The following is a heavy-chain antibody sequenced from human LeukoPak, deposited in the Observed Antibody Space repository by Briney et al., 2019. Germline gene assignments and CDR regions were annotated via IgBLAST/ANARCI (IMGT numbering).Heavy chain of an antibody. CDR1: GFTFSKFA. V-gene: IGHV3-23*01. J-gene: IGHJ4*02. Sequence: PGGSLRLSCAVSGFTFSKFAMSWVRRAPGKGLEGVTAISGSGGSTYDADSAKGRFTISRDNPKNTLYLQMNSLRAEDTAVYYCAKFRVGGTTQRGFDYWGQGTLVTVSS. D-gene: IGHD1-7*01. CDR2: ISGSGGST. CDR3: AKFRVGGTTQRGFDY.